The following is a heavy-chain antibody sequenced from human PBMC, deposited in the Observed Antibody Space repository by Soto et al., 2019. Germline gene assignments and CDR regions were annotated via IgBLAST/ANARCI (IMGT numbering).Heavy chain of an antibody. Sequence: GGSLRLSCAASGFTFSSSAMNWVRQAPGKGLEWISYISPSSSPIYYADSVKGRFTISRDNAKNSLYLQMNNLRDEDTAVYYCARDPRASIGYSDSWYYFDYWGQGTLVTVS. D-gene: IGHD6-13*01. CDR3: ARDPRASIGYSDSWYYFDY. J-gene: IGHJ4*02. CDR2: ISPSSSPI. CDR1: GFTFSSSA. V-gene: IGHV3-48*02.